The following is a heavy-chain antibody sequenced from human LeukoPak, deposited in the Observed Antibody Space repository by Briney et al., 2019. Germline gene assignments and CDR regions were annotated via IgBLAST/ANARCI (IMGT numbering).Heavy chain of an antibody. CDR1: GGSISSSSYY. J-gene: IGHJ6*03. V-gene: IGHV4-39*07. CDR3: ARGSQDGPYYYYYYMDV. Sequence: PSETLSLTCTVSGGSISSSSYYWTWIRQPPGKGLEWIGEINHSGSTNYNPSLKSRVTISVDTSKNQFSLKLSSVTAADTAVYYCARGSQDGPYYYYYYMDVWGKGTTVTVSS. CDR2: INHSGST. D-gene: IGHD2-15*01.